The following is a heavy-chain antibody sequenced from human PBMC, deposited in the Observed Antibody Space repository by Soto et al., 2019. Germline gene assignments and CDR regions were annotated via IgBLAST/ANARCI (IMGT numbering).Heavy chain of an antibody. J-gene: IGHJ3*02. V-gene: IGHV1-8*01. CDR2: MNPNSGNT. Sequence: ASVKVSCKASGYTFTSYDINWVRRATGQGLEWMGWMNPNSGNTGYAQKFQGRVTMTRNTSISTAYMELSSLRSEDTAVYYCARGLDYGDYDLDPFDIWGQGTMVTVSS. CDR3: ARGLDYGDYDLDPFDI. CDR1: GYTFTSYD. D-gene: IGHD4-17*01.